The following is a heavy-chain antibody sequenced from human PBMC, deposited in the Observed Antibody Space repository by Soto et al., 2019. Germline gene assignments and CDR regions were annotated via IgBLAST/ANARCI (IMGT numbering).Heavy chain of an antibody. V-gene: IGHV4-59*01. J-gene: IGHJ4*02. CDR2: IYYSGST. CDR3: AREEELVAMPSGY. CDR1: GGSISSYY. Sequence: QVQLQESGPGLVKPSETLSLTCTVSGGSISSYYWSWIRQPPGKGLEWIGYIYYSGSTNYNPSLKSRVTISVDTSKNQFSLKLSSVTAADTAVYYCAREEELVAMPSGYWGQGTLVTVSS. D-gene: IGHD2-15*01.